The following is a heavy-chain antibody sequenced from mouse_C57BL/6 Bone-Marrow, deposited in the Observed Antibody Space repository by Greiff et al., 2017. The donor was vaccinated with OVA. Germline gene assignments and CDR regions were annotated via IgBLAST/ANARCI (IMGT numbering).Heavy chain of an antibody. CDR2: IYPRSGNT. D-gene: IGHD3-1*01. J-gene: IGHJ2*01. Sequence: VKLQQSGAELARPGASVKLSCKASGYTFTSYGISWVKQRTGQGLEWIGEIYPRSGNTYYNEKFKGKATLTADKSSSTAYMELRSLTSEDSAVYFCARGLSGCFDYWGQGTTLTVSS. CDR1: GYTFTSYG. V-gene: IGHV1-81*01. CDR3: ARGLSGCFDY.